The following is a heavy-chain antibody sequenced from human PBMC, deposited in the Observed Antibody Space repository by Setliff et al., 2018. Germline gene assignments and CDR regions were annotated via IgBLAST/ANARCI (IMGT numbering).Heavy chain of an antibody. CDR3: AKVPNSGGYAGPFDF. J-gene: IGHJ4*02. V-gene: IGHV3-30*02. CDR2: IQHDGSRE. Sequence: GGSLRLSCAASGFTFTSYDIHWVRQAPGKGLEWVSFIQHDGSREFYGDPVKGRFIISRDNSKNTLYLQMNSLSAEDTAVYYCAKVPNSGGYAGPFDFWGQGTLVTVSS. D-gene: IGHD5-12*01. CDR1: GFTFTSYD.